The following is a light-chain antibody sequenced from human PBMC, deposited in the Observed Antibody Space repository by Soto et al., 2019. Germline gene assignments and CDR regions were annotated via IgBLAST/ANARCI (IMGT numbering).Light chain of an antibody. Sequence: QSALTQPPSASGSPGQSVTISCTGTSSDVGGYNYVSGYQQHPGKVPKLMFYEVNKRPSGVPDRFSGPKSGNTASLTVSGLQTEDEADYYCTSYAGGNNVFGTGTKVTVL. CDR1: SSDVGGYNY. J-gene: IGLJ1*01. CDR3: TSYAGGNNV. V-gene: IGLV2-8*01. CDR2: EVN.